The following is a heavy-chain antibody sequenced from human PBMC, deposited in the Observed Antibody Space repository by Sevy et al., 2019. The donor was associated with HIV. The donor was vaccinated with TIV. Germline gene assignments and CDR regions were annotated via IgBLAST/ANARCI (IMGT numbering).Heavy chain of an antibody. V-gene: IGHV3-30*04. CDR1: GFTFSSYA. CDR2: LSYDGNNK. D-gene: IGHD2-2*01. CDR3: ARDLGAVVTPARTYFDY. Sequence: GGSLRLSCAASGFTFSSYAMHWVRQAPGKGLEWVAVLSYDGNNKYYSDSVKGRFTISRDNSKNTLYLQMNSLRAEDTAVYYCARDLGAVVTPARTYFDYWGQGTLVTVSS. J-gene: IGHJ4*02.